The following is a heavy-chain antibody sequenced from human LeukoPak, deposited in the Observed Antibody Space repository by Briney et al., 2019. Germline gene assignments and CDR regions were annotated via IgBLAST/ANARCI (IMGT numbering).Heavy chain of an antibody. CDR3: ARVMVRGVIITQYYFDY. J-gene: IGHJ4*02. Sequence: PSETLSLTCAVYGGSFSGYYWSWIRQPPGKGLEWIGEINHSGSTNYNPSLKSRVTISVDTSKNQFSLKLSSVTAADTAVYYRARVMVRGVIITQYYFDYWGQGTLVTVSS. CDR2: INHSGST. V-gene: IGHV4-34*01. CDR1: GGSFSGYY. D-gene: IGHD3-10*01.